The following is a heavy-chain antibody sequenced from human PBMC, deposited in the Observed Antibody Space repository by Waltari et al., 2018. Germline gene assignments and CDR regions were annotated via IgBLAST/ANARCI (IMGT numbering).Heavy chain of an antibody. D-gene: IGHD6-19*01. V-gene: IGHV7-4-1*02. J-gene: IGHJ5*02. CDR1: GYTFTSYA. Sequence: QVQLVQSGSELKKPGASVKVSCKASGYTFTSYAMNWVRQAPGQGLEWMGWGNPNTRNPRTVQCFSGRFVSSLDTAVSTAYRQISSLKAEDTAVYYCARERDHQWLVKHWFDPWGQGTLVTVSS. CDR3: ARERDHQWLVKHWFDP. CDR2: GNPNTRNP.